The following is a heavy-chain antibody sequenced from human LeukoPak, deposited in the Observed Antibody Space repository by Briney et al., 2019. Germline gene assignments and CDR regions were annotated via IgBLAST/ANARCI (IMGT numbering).Heavy chain of an antibody. D-gene: IGHD1-26*01. CDR3: TRGSRYSGSYWAFDY. Sequence: GGSLRLSCTASGFTFGDYAMSWVRQAPGKGLEWVGFIRSKAYGGTTEYAASVKGRFTISRDDSKSIAYLQMNGLKTEDTAVYYCTRGSRYSGSYWAFDYWGQGTLVTVSS. CDR1: GFTFGDYA. V-gene: IGHV3-49*04. J-gene: IGHJ4*02. CDR2: IRSKAYGGTT.